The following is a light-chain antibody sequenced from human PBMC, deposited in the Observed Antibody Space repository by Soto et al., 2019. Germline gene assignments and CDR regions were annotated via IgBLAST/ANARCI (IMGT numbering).Light chain of an antibody. CDR2: GAS. CDR1: QAISSN. Sequence: IVMTQSPATLSMSPGERATLSCRASQAISSNLAWYQQKPGQAPRLLIYGASNRAAGIPDRFSGSGSGTDFTLTISRLEPEDFAVYYCHQYSSSRRTFGQGTKVEIK. V-gene: IGKV3-20*01. J-gene: IGKJ1*01. CDR3: HQYSSSRRT.